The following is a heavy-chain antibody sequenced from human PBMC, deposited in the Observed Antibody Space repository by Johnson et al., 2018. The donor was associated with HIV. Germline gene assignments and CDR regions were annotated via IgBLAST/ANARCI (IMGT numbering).Heavy chain of an antibody. J-gene: IGHJ3*02. CDR1: GFTFDDYG. CDR3: ARAFTYCGGDCYSGAFDI. V-gene: IGHV3-20*04. Sequence: VQLVESGGGVVRPGGSLRLSCAASGFTFDDYGMSWVRQAPGKGLEWVSGISWNSGSIGYADSVKGRFTLSRDNSKNTLYLQMNSLRAEDTAVYYCARAFTYCGGDCYSGAFDIWGQGTMVTVSS. D-gene: IGHD2-21*02. CDR2: ISWNSGSI.